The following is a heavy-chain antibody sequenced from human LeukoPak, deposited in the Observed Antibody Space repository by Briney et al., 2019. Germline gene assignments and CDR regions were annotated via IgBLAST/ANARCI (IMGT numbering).Heavy chain of an antibody. CDR1: GYTFTIYS. Sequence: ASVTVSCKASGYTFTIYSMHWVRQAPGQRLEWVGWINAGNGNTKFSQKFQGRVTITRDTSASTAYMELSSLRSEDTAVYYCARFLGGSYGMDVWGQGTTVTVSS. CDR3: ARFLGGSYGMDV. V-gene: IGHV1-3*01. D-gene: IGHD1-26*01. J-gene: IGHJ6*02. CDR2: INAGNGNT.